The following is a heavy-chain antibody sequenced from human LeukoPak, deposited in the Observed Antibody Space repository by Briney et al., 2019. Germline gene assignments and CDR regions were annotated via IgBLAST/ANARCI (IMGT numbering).Heavy chain of an antibody. CDR2: IRQDGSQK. V-gene: IGHV3-7*01. CDR3: ARADSGSSPPLDY. D-gene: IGHD1-26*01. Sequence: PGGSLRLSCAASGFTFSSFWMSWVRQAPGRGLEWVATIRQDGSQKYYLDSVKGRFTISRDNAKNSLYLQMNSLRAEDTAVYYCARADSGSSPPLDYWGQGTLVTVSS. CDR1: GFTFSSFW. J-gene: IGHJ4*02.